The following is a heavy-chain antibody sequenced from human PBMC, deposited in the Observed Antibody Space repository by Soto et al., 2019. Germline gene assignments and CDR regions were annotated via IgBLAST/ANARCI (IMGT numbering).Heavy chain of an antibody. Sequence: GGSLRLSCAASGFTFSSYWMSWVRQAPGKGLEWVANIKQDGSEKYYVDSVKGRFTISRDNAKNSLYLQMNSLRAEDTAVYYCARDRLRFLEWLLRGFVFDYWGQGTLVTVSS. CDR3: ARDRLRFLEWLLRGFVFDY. CDR1: GFTFSSYW. CDR2: IKQDGSEK. J-gene: IGHJ4*02. D-gene: IGHD3-3*01. V-gene: IGHV3-7*01.